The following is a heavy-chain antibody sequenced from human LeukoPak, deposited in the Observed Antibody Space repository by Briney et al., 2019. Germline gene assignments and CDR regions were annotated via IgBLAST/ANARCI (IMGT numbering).Heavy chain of an antibody. Sequence: GGSLRLSRAASGFTVSSNYMSWVRQAPGKGLEWVSVIYSGGSTYYADSVKGRFTISRDNSKNTLYLQMNSLRAEDTAVYYCARGRDDSSGYYTFPFDYWGQGTLVTVSS. CDR1: GFTVSSNY. J-gene: IGHJ4*02. CDR3: ARGRDDSSGYYTFPFDY. CDR2: IYSGGST. D-gene: IGHD3-22*01. V-gene: IGHV3-53*01.